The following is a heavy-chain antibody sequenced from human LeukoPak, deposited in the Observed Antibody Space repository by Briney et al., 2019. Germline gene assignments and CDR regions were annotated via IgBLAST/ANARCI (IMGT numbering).Heavy chain of an antibody. CDR1: GYTFTSYG. J-gene: IGHJ5*02. CDR2: ISAYNGNT. CDR3: ARDSGAAAGPSIDNWFDP. D-gene: IGHD6-13*01. Sequence: ASVKVSCKASGYTFTSYGISWVRQAPGQGLEWMGWISAYNGNTNYAQKLQGRVTMTTDTSTSTAYMELRSLRSDDTAVYYCARDSGAAAGPSIDNWFDPWGQGTLVTVSS. V-gene: IGHV1-18*01.